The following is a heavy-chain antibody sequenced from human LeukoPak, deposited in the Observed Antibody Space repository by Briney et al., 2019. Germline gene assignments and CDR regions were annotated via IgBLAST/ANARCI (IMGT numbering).Heavy chain of an antibody. CDR2: IIPILGIA. D-gene: IGHD3-22*01. CDR3: ARVSEREVTPHQNVLFGGYYPFGGFDY. Sequence: SVKVSCKASGGTFSSYAISWVRQAPGQGLEWMGRIIPILGIANYAQKFQGRVTITADKSTSTAYMELSSLRSEDTAVYYCARVSEREVTPHQNVLFGGYYPFGGFDYWGQGTLVTVSS. V-gene: IGHV1-69*04. CDR1: GGTFSSYA. J-gene: IGHJ4*02.